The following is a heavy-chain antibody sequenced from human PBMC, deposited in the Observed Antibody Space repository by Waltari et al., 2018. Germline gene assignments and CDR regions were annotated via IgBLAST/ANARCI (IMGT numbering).Heavy chain of an antibody. CDR2: IYYIGST. D-gene: IGHD3-3*01. Sequence: QVQLQESGPGLVKPSQTLSLTCTVSGGSISSGGYYWSWTRQPPGKGLEWIGYIYYIGSTDDNPSRKSRVNISVDTSKNQFSLKLSSVTAADTAVYYCARGLTICGVVGWWFDPWGQGTLVTVSS. V-gene: IGHV4-31*03. CDR1: GGSISSGGYY. J-gene: IGHJ5*02. CDR3: ARGLTICGVVGWWFDP.